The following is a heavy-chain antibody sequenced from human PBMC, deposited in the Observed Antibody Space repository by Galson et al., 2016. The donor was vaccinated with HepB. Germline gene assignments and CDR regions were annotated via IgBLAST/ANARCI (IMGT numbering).Heavy chain of an antibody. CDR3: TRAILAGRAGV. CDR2: IFCKSGST. CDR1: GPTFNDHA. J-gene: IGHJ6*02. V-gene: IGHV3-9*01. Sequence: SLRLSCAISGPTFNDHAVHWVRQAPGKGLEWVAGIFCKSGSTGYADSVKGRFTISRDYARNSLYLEMTSLRLEATAIYFCTRAILAGRAGVWGQGTTVTVSS.